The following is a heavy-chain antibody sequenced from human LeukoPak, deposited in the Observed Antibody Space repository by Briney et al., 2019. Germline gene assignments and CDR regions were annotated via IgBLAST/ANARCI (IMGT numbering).Heavy chain of an antibody. CDR3: ARVGGYSSSWYRYYFDY. J-gene: IGHJ4*02. CDR2: IYYSGST. Sequence: PSETLSLTCTVSGGSISSGDYYWSWIRQPPGKGLEWIGYIYYSGSTYYNPSLKSRVTISVDTSKNQFSLKLSSVTAADTAVYYCARVGGYSSSWYRYYFDYWGQGTLVTVSS. D-gene: IGHD6-13*01. CDR1: GGSISSGDYY. V-gene: IGHV4-30-4*01.